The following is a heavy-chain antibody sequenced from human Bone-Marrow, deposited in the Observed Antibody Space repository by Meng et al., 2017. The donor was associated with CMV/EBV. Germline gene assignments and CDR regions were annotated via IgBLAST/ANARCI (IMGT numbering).Heavy chain of an antibody. CDR3: ARRGGLTYEY. V-gene: IGHV5-51*01. CDR1: GYRVTDYW. D-gene: IGHD3/OR15-3a*01. J-gene: IGHJ4*02. CDR2: IYPGDSET. Sequence: ISGKASGYRVTDYWIGWVRQMPGKGLEWMGIIYPGDSETKYSPSFQGQVTISADKSISTAYVQWSRLTASDTAMYYCARRGGLTYEYWGQGTLVTVSS.